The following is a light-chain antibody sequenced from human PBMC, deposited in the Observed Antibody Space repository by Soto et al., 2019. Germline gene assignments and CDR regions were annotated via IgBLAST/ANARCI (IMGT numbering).Light chain of an antibody. J-gene: IGLJ1*01. CDR1: SSNIGSHT. V-gene: IGLV1-44*01. CDR3: AAWADSLIGYV. Sequence: QSVLTQPPSASGTPGQRVTISCSGSSSNIGSHTVNWYQQLPGTAPKLLICRDNQRPSGVPDRFSGSKSGTSASLAISGLQSEDEADYYCAAWADSLIGYVYGTGTKLTVL. CDR2: RDN.